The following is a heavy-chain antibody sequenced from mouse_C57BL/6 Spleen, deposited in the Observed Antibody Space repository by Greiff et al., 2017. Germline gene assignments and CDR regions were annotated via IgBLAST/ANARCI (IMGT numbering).Heavy chain of an antibody. CDR1: GFTFSSYA. Sequence: EVKLMESGEGLVKPGGSLKLSCAASGFTFSSYAMSWVRQTPEKRLEWVAYISSGGDYIYYADTVKGRFTISRDNARNTLYLQMSSLKSEDTAMYYCTREDYGFDNRGESTTLTESS. CDR2: ISSGGDYI. J-gene: IGHJ2*01. D-gene: IGHD1-1*01. CDR3: TREDYGFDN. V-gene: IGHV5-9-1*02.